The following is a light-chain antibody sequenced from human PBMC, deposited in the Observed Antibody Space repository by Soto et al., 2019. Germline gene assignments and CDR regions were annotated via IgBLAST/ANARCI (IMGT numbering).Light chain of an antibody. CDR3: QQNYSPPPIT. CDR1: QSIANY. Sequence: DIQMTQSPSSLSASVGDRVTITCRASQSIANYLNWYQEKPGKAPKLLIYAASSLQSGVPSRFSGSGFGTYFTLTISSLQTEDFATYYCQQNYSPPPITFGQGTRLEIK. CDR2: AAS. V-gene: IGKV1-39*01. J-gene: IGKJ5*01.